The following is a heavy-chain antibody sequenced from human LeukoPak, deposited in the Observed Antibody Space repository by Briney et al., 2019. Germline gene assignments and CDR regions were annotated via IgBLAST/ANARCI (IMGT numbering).Heavy chain of an antibody. Sequence: SETLSLTCTVSGGSINGFYWSWIRQPPGRRLEWIGYISYSGSTYYRPSLKSRLTMSLDTSQNQFSLRLNSVIAADTAIYYCARHVISFGESYSQYSFDYWGQGSLVTVSS. D-gene: IGHD3-10*01. CDR2: ISYSGST. V-gene: IGHV4-59*08. CDR1: GGSINGFY. CDR3: ARHVISFGESYSQYSFDY. J-gene: IGHJ4*02.